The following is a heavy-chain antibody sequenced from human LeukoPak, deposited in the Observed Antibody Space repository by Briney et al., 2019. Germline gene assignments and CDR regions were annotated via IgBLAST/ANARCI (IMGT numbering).Heavy chain of an antibody. CDR1: GFTFTSYW. V-gene: IGHV3-7*01. CDR3: ARDQVGIFDY. J-gene: IGHJ4*02. CDR2: IDLDGSEK. Sequence: GGSLRLSCAASGFTFTSYWMSWVRQAPGKGLEWVANIDLDGSEKNYVDSVKGRFTISRDNAKNSLYLQLSSLRAEDTAVYYCARDQVGIFDYWGQGTLVTVSS. D-gene: IGHD1-26*01.